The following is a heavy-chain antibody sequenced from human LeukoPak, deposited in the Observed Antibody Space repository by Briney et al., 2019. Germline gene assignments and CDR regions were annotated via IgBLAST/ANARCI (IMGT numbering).Heavy chain of an antibody. J-gene: IGHJ4*02. D-gene: IGHD3-9*01. CDR3: ARVNYDILTGYYHFDY. V-gene: IGHV1-2*02. Sequence: ASVKVSCKASGYTFTGYYMHWVRQAPGQGLEWMGWINPNSGGTNYAQKFQGRVTMTTDTSTSTAYMELRSLRSDDTAVYYCARVNYDILTGYYHFDYWGQGTLVTVSS. CDR1: GYTFTGYY. CDR2: INPNSGGT.